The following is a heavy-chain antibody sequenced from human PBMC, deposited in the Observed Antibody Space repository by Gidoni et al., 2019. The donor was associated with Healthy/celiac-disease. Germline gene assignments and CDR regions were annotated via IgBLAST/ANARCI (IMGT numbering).Heavy chain of an antibody. V-gene: IGHV3-33*01. Sequence: QVQLVESGGGVVQPGRSLRLSCAASGFTFSSSGMHWSRQAPGKGLEWVAVIWYDGSNKYYADSVKGRFTISRDNSKNTLYLQMNSLRAEDTAVYYCARDGGGYNNYYYYYMDVWGKGTTVTVSS. CDR3: ARDGGGYNNYYYYYMDV. CDR2: IWYDGSNK. J-gene: IGHJ6*03. CDR1: GFTFSSSG. D-gene: IGHD5-18*01.